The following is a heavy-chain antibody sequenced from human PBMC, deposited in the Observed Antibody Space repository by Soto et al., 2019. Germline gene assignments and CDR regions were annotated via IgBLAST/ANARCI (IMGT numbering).Heavy chain of an antibody. CDR2: INHSGST. CDR1: GGSFSGYY. CDR3: ARRGDYYGSSGDANDI. V-gene: IGHV4-34*01. J-gene: IGHJ3*02. Sequence: SETLSLTCAAYGGSFSGYYWNWIRQPPGKRLEWIGEINHSGSTNYNPSLKSRVTISVDTSKNQFSLKLTSVTAAETAVYYCARRGDYYGSSGDANDIWGQGTMVTVSS. D-gene: IGHD3-22*01.